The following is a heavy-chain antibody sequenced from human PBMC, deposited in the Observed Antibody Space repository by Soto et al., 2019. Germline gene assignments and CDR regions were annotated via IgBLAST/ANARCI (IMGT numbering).Heavy chain of an antibody. V-gene: IGHV4-59*08. CDR1: GVSFSDHY. J-gene: IGHJ4*02. CDR3: ARTTVTTTVTFDY. D-gene: IGHD4-17*01. CDR2: IYYSGST. Sequence: SETLSLTCAVYGVSFSDHYWSWIRQPPGKGLEWIGYIYYSGSTNYNPSLKSRVTISVDTSKNQFSLKLSSVTAADTAVYYCARTTVTTTVTFDYWGQGTLVTVSS.